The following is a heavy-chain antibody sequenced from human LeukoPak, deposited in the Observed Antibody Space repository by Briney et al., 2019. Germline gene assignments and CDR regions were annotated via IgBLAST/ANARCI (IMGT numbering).Heavy chain of an antibody. V-gene: IGHV1-2*02. D-gene: IGHD2-15*01. J-gene: IGHJ6*03. Sequence: RASVKVSCKASGYTFTSYGLTWVRQAPGQGLEWMGWINPNNGGTNYAQKFQGRVTMTRDTSISTAYVELSRLRSDDTAVYYCARSSRPCSGGSCYLYSYYYHNMDVWGKGTTVTISS. CDR3: ARSSRPCSGGSCYLYSYYYHNMDV. CDR2: INPNNGGT. CDR1: GYTFTSYG.